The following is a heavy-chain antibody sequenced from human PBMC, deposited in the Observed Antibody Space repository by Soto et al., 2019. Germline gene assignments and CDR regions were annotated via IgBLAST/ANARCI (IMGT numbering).Heavy chain of an antibody. D-gene: IGHD2-2*01. CDR2: IYHSGGT. CDR3: ARDDHIVVVPTSLGAMDV. V-gene: IGHV4-4*02. J-gene: IGHJ6*02. Sequence: QVQLQESGPGLVKPSETLSLTCAVYGGSISSNKWWSWVRQPPGKGLEWIGEIYHSGGTNYNPSLQSRVTISLDKSKNQSSLKLTSVTAADSAVYYCARDDHIVVVPTSLGAMDVWGQGTTVTVSS. CDR1: GGSISSNKW.